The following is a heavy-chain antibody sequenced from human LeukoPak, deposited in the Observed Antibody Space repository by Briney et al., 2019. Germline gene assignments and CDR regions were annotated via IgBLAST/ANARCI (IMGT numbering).Heavy chain of an antibody. D-gene: IGHD6-25*01. Sequence: PGGSLRLSCAASGFIFSGYCMHWVRQAPGKGLEWVSYISSSGSTIYYADSVKGRFTISRDNAKNSLYLQMNSLRAEDTAVYYCARESAATPFQFDYWGQGTLVTVSS. CDR2: ISSSGSTI. J-gene: IGHJ4*02. V-gene: IGHV3-48*04. CDR3: ARESAATPFQFDY. CDR1: GFIFSGYC.